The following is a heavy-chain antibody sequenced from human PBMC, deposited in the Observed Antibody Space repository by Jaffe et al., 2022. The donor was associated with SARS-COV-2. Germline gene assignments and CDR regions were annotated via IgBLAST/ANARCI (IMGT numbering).Heavy chain of an antibody. D-gene: IGHD3-10*01. CDR3: ARRRPNGSGRRNPTYYYYYGMDV. CDR1: GFTFSSYW. CDR2: IKQDGSEK. Sequence: EVQLVESGGGLVQPGGSLRLSCAASGFTFSSYWMSWVRQAPGKGLEWVANIKQDGSEKYYVDSVKGRFTISRDNAKNSLYLQMNSLRAEDTAVYYCARRRPNGSGRRNPTYYYYYGMDVWGQGTTVTVSS. V-gene: IGHV3-7*01. J-gene: IGHJ6*02.